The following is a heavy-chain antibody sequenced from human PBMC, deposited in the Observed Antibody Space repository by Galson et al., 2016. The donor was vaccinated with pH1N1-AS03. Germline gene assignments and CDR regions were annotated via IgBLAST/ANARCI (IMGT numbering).Heavy chain of an antibody. CDR2: IYNSGST. CDR3: ARGAPGDFGY. Sequence: ETLSLTCSVAGVSIRGYYWNWIRQTPGGGLEWVGYIYNSGSTDFNPSLKSRVTMSMDTSKNQFTLKLSSVSAADTAVYYCARGAPGDFGYWGQGTLVTVSS. V-gene: IGHV4-59*01. CDR1: GVSIRGYY. J-gene: IGHJ4*02. D-gene: IGHD2-8*02.